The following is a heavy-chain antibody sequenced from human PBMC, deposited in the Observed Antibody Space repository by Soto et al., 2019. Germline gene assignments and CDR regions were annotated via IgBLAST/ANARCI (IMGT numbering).Heavy chain of an antibody. CDR3: AKASSAVVPAAFFDY. CDR1: GFKISSSS. J-gene: IGHJ4*02. CDR2: ISDSGSNT. Sequence: GGSLRLSCAAFGFKISSSSMNWVRQAPGRGLEWVAYISDSGSNTLYADSVKGRFTVSRDNPKNTLYLQMSSLRAEDTAVYYCAKASSAVVPAAFFDYWGQGTLVTVSS. V-gene: IGHV3-48*01. D-gene: IGHD2-2*01.